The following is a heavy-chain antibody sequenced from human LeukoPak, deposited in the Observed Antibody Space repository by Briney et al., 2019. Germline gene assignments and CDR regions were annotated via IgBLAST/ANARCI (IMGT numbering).Heavy chain of an antibody. CDR2: IYYSGST. CDR3: ARYLDPSFDY. Sequence: SETLSLTCTVSGGSISSSSYYWGWIRQPPGKGLEWIGSIYYSGSTYYNPSLKSRVTISVDTSKNQFSLKLSSVTAADTAVYYCARYLDPSFDYWGQGTLVTVSS. D-gene: IGHD1-1*01. V-gene: IGHV4-39*07. CDR1: GGSISSSSYY. J-gene: IGHJ4*02.